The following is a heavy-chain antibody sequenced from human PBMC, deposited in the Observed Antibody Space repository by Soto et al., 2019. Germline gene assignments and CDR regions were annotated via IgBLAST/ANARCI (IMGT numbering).Heavy chain of an antibody. V-gene: IGHV1-24*01. CDR2: FDPEDGET. J-gene: IGHJ6*02. Sequence: ASVKVSCKVSGYTLTELSMHWVRQAPGKGLEWMGGFDPEDGETIYAQKFQGRVTMTGDTSTDTAYMELSSLRSEDTAVYYCAATLDSTSGSGYYGMDGWGQGNTVTVSS. CDR1: GYTLTELS. CDR3: AATLDSTSGSGYYGMDG. D-gene: IGHD6-6*01.